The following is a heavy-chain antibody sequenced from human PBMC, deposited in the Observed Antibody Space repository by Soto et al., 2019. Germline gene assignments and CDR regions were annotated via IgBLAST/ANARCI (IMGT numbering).Heavy chain of an antibody. CDR3: ASDGAASKDYGGNIDN. D-gene: IGHD2-15*01. V-gene: IGHV6-1*01. CDR1: GDTVSSNRAA. CDR2: TYYRSKWYD. Sequence: PSQTLSLTCAISGDTVSSNRAAWNWIRQSPSSGLKWLGRTYYRSKWYDDYAVSVKGRITINPDTSKNQFSLHLNSVTPEDTAVYYCASDGAASKDYGGNIDNPGPGTLVTVS. J-gene: IGHJ4*02.